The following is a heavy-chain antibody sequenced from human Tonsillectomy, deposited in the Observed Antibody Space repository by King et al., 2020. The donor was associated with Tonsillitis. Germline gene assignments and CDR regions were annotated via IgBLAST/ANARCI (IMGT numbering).Heavy chain of an antibody. J-gene: IGHJ4*02. CDR2: ITGSGAKT. CDR1: GLTFSSYA. V-gene: IGHV3-23*01. CDR3: AKDGGYYDSSGYFYD. D-gene: IGHD3-22*01. Sequence: VQLLESGGGLVQPGGSLRLSCAASGLTFSSYAMSWVRQAPGKGLEWVSAITGSGAKTYYADSVKGRFTISRDNSKNTLYLQMNSLRAEDTAVYYCAKDGGYYDSSGYFYDWGQGTLVTVSS.